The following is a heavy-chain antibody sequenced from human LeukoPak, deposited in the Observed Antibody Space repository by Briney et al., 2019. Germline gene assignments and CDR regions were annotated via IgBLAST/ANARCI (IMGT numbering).Heavy chain of an antibody. J-gene: IGHJ4*02. D-gene: IGHD3-22*01. V-gene: IGHV4-59*01. CDR2: IYYSGST. Sequence: SETLSLTCPVSGASISSYYWSWTRQPPGKGLEWSGYIYYSGSTNYKPPLKSRVTISVETSKNQFPLKLRCVTAADTAVYYCARVTGYMIEDYFDYWGQGTLVTVSS. CDR1: GASISSYY. CDR3: ARVTGYMIEDYFDY.